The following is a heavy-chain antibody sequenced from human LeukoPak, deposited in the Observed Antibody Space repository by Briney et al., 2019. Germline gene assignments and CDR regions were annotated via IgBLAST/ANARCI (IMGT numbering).Heavy chain of an antibody. CDR1: GFRFSNFA. V-gene: IGHV3-30*04. CDR3: ARDNRAAGSLDY. D-gene: IGHD6-13*01. J-gene: IGHJ4*02. Sequence: GGSLRLSCAASGFRFSNFAMHWVRQAPGKGLEWVTLVSPEGNLQNYADSVKGRFTISRDNAKNTLYLQMNSLRAEDTAVYYCARDNRAAGSLDYWGQGTLVTVSS. CDR2: VSPEGNLQ.